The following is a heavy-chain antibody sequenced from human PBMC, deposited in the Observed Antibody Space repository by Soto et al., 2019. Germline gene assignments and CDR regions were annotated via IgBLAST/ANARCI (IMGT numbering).Heavy chain of an antibody. CDR1: GFTFSSYG. J-gene: IGHJ4*02. Sequence: QVQLVESGGGVVQPGRSLRLSCAASGFTFSSYGMHWVRQAPGKGLEWVAGIWYDGSNKYYADSVKGRFTISRDNSKNTLYLQMNSLRAEDTAVYYCARMRIPRFGEFDYWGQGTLVTVSS. CDR3: ARMRIPRFGEFDY. D-gene: IGHD3-10*01. V-gene: IGHV3-33*01. CDR2: IWYDGSNK.